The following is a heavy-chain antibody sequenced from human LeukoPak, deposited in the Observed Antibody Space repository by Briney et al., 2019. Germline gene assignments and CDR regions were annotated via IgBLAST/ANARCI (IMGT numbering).Heavy chain of an antibody. CDR3: ARRITMVRGVIFSARYYYYYMDV. V-gene: IGHV4-34*01. CDR2: INHSGST. D-gene: IGHD3-10*01. Sequence: SSETLSLTCAVYGGSFSGYYWSWIRQPPGKGLEWIGEINHSGSTNYNPSLKSRVTISVDTSKNQFSLKLSSVTAADTAVYYCARRITMVRGVIFSARYYYYYMDVWGKGTTVTISS. J-gene: IGHJ6*03. CDR1: GGSFSGYY.